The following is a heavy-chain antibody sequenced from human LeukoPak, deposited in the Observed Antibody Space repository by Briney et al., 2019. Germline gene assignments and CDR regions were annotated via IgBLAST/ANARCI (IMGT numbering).Heavy chain of an antibody. Sequence: ASVKVSCKASGYTFTGYYMHWVRQAPGQGLEWMGWINPNSGGTNYAQKFQGWVTMTRDTSISTAYMELSRPRSDDTAVYYCARDYYGSGSYYRWFGPWGQGTLVTVSS. CDR1: GYTFTGYY. CDR3: ARDYYGSGSYYRWFGP. J-gene: IGHJ5*02. V-gene: IGHV1-2*04. D-gene: IGHD3-10*01. CDR2: INPNSGGT.